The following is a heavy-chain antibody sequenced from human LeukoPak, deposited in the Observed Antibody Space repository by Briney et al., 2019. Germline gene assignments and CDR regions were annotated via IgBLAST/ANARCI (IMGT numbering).Heavy chain of an antibody. J-gene: IGHJ4*02. CDR2: IYSGGTT. CDR3: ARLVVFDSIGSPFDY. CDR1: GGSISTSSYY. Sequence: PSETLSLTCTVAGGSISTSSYYWGWVRQPPGKGLEWIGSIYSGGTTYYNPSLKSRVTISVDTSKNQFSLQLRSVTAADTAVYYCARLVVFDSIGSPFDYWGQGALVTVSS. D-gene: IGHD3-22*01. V-gene: IGHV4-39*01.